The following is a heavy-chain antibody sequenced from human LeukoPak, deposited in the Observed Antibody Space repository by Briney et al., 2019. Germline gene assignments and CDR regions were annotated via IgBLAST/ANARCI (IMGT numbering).Heavy chain of an antibody. J-gene: IGHJ4*02. CDR3: AREWGRIAVAGGPGY. CDR2: IWYDGQTK. CDR1: GFIFSNYG. Sequence: AGGSLRLSCEASGFIFSNYGMHWVRQAPGKGLEWVALIWYDGQTKFYADSVKGRFTISRDNSGNTLFLHMTSLRVEDTAVYYCAREWGRIAVAGGPGYWGQGALVTISS. V-gene: IGHV3-33*01. D-gene: IGHD6-19*01.